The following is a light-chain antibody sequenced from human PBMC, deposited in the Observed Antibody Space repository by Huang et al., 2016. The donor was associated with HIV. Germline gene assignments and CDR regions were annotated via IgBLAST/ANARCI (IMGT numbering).Light chain of an antibody. V-gene: IGKV1-39*01. Sequence: DIQLTQSPSSLSASVGARVTITCRASQSINSYLNWYPQKPGKAPKVLIYAASSLQSGVPSRFSGSGSGTDFTLTINSLQPEDFAIYYCQQSYNTPLTFGGGTRLEIK. CDR3: QQSYNTPLT. J-gene: IGKJ4*01. CDR1: QSINSY. CDR2: AAS.